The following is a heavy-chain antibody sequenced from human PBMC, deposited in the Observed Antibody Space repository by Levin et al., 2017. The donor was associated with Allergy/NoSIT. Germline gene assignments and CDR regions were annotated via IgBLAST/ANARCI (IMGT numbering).Heavy chain of an antibody. CDR2: IYPTDSDT. Sequence: PVASVKVSCQGSGYSFTNYWIGWVRQMPGKGLEWMGIIYPTDSDTRYSPSFQDQVTISADKSINTAYLQWSSLKASDTATYYCARPYCSGGSCFADGLDTWGQGTVVTVSS. V-gene: IGHV5-51*01. D-gene: IGHD2-15*01. CDR1: GYSFTNYW. CDR3: ARPYCSGGSCFADGLDT. J-gene: IGHJ3*02.